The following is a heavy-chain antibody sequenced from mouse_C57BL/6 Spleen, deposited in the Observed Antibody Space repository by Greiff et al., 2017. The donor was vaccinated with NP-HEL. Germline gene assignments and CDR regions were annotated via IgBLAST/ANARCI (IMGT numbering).Heavy chain of an antibody. D-gene: IGHD3-2*02. V-gene: IGHV1-61*01. CDR3: ARAAQADYYAMDD. J-gene: IGHJ4*01. CDR2: IYPSDSET. CDR1: GYTFTSYW. Sequence: QVQLKQPGAELVRPGSSVKLSCKASGYTFTSYWMDWVQQRPGQGLEWIGNIYPSDSETHYNQKFKDKATLTVDKSSSTAYMQLSSLTSEDSAVDYCARAAQADYYAMDDWGQGTSVTVSS.